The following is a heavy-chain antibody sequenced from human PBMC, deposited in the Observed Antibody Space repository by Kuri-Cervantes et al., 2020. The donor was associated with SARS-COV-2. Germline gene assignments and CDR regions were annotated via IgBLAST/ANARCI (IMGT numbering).Heavy chain of an antibody. CDR3: ARDRGYYYDSSGYFDY. CDR1: GYTFTGYY. CDR2: INPNSGGT. D-gene: IGHD3-22*01. J-gene: IGHJ4*02. Sequence: ASVKVSCKASGYTFTGYYMHWVRQAPGQGLEWMGWINPNSGGTNYAQKFQGWVTMTRDTSISTAYMELSRLKSDDTAVYYCARDRGYYYDSSGYFDYWGQGTLVTGAS. V-gene: IGHV1-2*04.